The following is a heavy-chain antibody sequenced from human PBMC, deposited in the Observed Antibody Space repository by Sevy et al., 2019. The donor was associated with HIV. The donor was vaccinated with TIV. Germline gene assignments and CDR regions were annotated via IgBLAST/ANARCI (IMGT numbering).Heavy chain of an antibody. D-gene: IGHD6-13*01. CDR1: GFTFDDYA. V-gene: IGHV3-9*01. J-gene: IGHJ4*02. Sequence: GGSLRLSCAASGFTFDDYAMHWVRQAPGKGLEWVSGISWSSSNIDYAGSVKGRFTISRDNAKNSLYLQMNSLRAEDTALYYCAKAFAGYSSSCLLHWGQGTLVTVSS. CDR2: ISWSSSNI. CDR3: AKAFAGYSSSCLLH.